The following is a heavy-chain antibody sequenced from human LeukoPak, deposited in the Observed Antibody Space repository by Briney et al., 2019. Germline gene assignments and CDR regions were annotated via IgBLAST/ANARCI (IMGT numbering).Heavy chain of an antibody. CDR3: ASLRDDYGVDY. Sequence: LETLSLTCTVSGYSISSGYYWGWIRQPPGKGLEWIGSIYHSGSTYYNPSLKSRVTISVDTSKNQFSLKLSSVTAADTAVYYCASLRDDYGVDYWGQGTLVTVSS. J-gene: IGHJ4*02. CDR2: IYHSGST. CDR1: GYSISSGYY. D-gene: IGHD4-17*01. V-gene: IGHV4-38-2*02.